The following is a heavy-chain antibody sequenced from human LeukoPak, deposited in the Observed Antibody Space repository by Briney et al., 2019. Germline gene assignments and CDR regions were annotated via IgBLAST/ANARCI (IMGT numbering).Heavy chain of an antibody. V-gene: IGHV1-18*01. CDR3: ARDQYCSGGGCHYGMDV. CDR1: GYTLTSYG. D-gene: IGHD2-15*01. J-gene: IGHJ6*02. Sequence: ASVKVSCKASGYTLTSYGISWVRQAPGQGLEWMGWISAYNGNTNYAQKLQGRVTMTTDTSTSTVYLDLSSLRSEDTAVYYCARDQYCSGGGCHYGMDVWGQGTTVTVSS. CDR2: ISAYNGNT.